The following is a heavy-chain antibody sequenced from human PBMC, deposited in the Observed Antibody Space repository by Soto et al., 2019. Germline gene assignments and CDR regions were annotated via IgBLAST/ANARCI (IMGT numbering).Heavy chain of an antibody. CDR2: IIPLFGTT. J-gene: IGHJ5*02. CDR1: GGTFSSYG. V-gene: IGHV1-69*01. CDR3: ARAHGSSWYNWFDP. Sequence: QVLLVQSGAEVQKPGSSVKVSCKASGGTFSSYGISWVRQTPGRGLEWMGGIIPLFGTTNYAQKFRGRVTVTADESTSTVYMELRSLSFEDTAIYYCARAHGSSWYNWFDPWGQGTLVTVSS. D-gene: IGHD6-13*01.